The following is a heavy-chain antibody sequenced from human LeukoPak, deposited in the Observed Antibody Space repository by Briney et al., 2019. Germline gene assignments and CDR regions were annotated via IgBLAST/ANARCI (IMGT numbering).Heavy chain of an antibody. J-gene: IGHJ6*02. Sequence: SQTLSLTCTVSGGSISSGGYYWSWIRQHPGKGLEWLGYIYYSGSTYYNPSLKSRVTISVDTSKNQFSLKLSSVTAADTAVYYCARDIVVVPAATYYYYGMDVWGQGTTVTVSS. CDR3: ARDIVVVPAATYYYYGMDV. CDR2: IYYSGST. CDR1: GGSISSGGYY. V-gene: IGHV4-31*03. D-gene: IGHD2-2*01.